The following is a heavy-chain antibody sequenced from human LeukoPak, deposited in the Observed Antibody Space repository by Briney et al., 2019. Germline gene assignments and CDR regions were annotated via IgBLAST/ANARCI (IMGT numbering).Heavy chain of an antibody. Sequence: SSETLSLTCTVSGGSISSGSYYWSWIRQPAGKGLEWIGRIYTSGSTNYNPSLKSRVTISVDTSKNQFSLKLSSVTAADTAVYYCARDDGYCSGGSCYGYFQHWGQGTLVTVSS. J-gene: IGHJ1*01. CDR2: IYTSGST. CDR1: GGSISSGSYY. D-gene: IGHD2-15*01. V-gene: IGHV4-61*02. CDR3: ARDDGYCSGGSCYGYFQH.